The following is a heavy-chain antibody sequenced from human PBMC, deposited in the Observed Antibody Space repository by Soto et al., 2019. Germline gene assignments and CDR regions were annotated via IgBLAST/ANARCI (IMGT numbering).Heavy chain of an antibody. D-gene: IGHD3-10*01. CDR3: ARVYRITMVRGELSEY. V-gene: IGHV1-18*01. CDR1: GYTFTSYG. J-gene: IGHJ4*02. Sequence: QVQLVQSGAEVKKPGASVKVSCKASGYTFTSYGISWVRQAPGQGLEWMGWISAYNGNTNYAQKLQGRVTRTTDTSTSTGYMELRSLRADDTAVYYCARVYRITMVRGELSEYWGQGTLVTVSS. CDR2: ISAYNGNT.